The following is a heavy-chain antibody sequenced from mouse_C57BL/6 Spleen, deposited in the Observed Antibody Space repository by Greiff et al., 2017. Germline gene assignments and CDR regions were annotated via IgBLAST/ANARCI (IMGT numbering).Heavy chain of an antibody. Sequence: VKLMESGPELVKPGASVKISCKASGYAFSSSWMNWVKQRPGQGLEWIGRIYPGGGDTNYNGKFKGKATLTADKASSTAYMQLSSLASEDSAVYCGAREGGDWGKGTTLTVSS. CDR2: IYPGGGDT. V-gene: IGHV1-82*01. J-gene: IGHJ2*01. CDR3: AREGGD. CDR1: GYAFSSSW.